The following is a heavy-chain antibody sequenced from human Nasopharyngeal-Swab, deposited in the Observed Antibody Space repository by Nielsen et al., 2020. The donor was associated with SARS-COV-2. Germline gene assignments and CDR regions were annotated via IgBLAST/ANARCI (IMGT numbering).Heavy chain of an antibody. CDR3: ARGGSSFFDY. V-gene: IGHV3-11*06. Sequence: GESLKISCAASGFTFSDYYMSWIRQAPGKGLEWVSYISSSSSYTNYADSVKGRFTISRGNAKNSLYLQMNSLRAEDTAVYYCARGGSSFFDYWGQGTLVTVSS. J-gene: IGHJ4*02. D-gene: IGHD6-6*01. CDR2: ISSSSSYT. CDR1: GFTFSDYY.